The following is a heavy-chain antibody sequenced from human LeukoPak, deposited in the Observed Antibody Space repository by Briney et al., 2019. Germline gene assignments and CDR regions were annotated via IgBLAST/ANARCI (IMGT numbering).Heavy chain of an antibody. J-gene: IGHJ4*02. CDR3: TRGGSADPFEH. CDR1: GDSISSSNSY. CDR2: LYYSGSS. Sequence: SETLSLTCTVSGDSISSSNSYRGWIRQPPGKGLEWIGSLYYSGSSYYNPSLKSRVTISADTSKNQFSLKLNSVTAADTAVYYCTRGGSADPFEHWGQGTLVTVSS. V-gene: IGHV4-39*01. D-gene: IGHD1-26*01.